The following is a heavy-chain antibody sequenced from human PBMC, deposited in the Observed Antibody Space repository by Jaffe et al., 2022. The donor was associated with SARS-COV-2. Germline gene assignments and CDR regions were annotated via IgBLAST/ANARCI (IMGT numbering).Heavy chain of an antibody. J-gene: IGHJ4*02. V-gene: IGHV2-5*02. Sequence: QITLKESGPTLVKPKQTLTLTCTLSGFSLTTSGVGVGWIRQPPGKALEWLALIYGDDVKRYSPSLKTRLTITKDTSKNQVVLTMTNMDLDDTGTYYCAHSMDSYDLFDFWGQGTLVTVS. D-gene: IGHD3-22*01. CDR2: IYGDDVK. CDR3: AHSMDSYDLFDF. CDR1: GFSLTTSGVG.